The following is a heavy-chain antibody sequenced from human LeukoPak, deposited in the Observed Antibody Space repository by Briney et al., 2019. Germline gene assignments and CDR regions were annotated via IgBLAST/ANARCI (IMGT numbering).Heavy chain of an antibody. CDR3: ARGPNYQSLYNSYYFMNV. J-gene: IGHJ6*03. V-gene: IGHV4-34*01. CDR2: INHIGST. Sequence: SETLSLTCAVYGVSFSGYYWTSVRQPPGKGLEWIGEINHIGSTNYNPSLKNRVTISLDTSKNQFSVSLTSVTAADTAVYFCARGPNYQSLYNSYYFMNVWGKGTPVTVSS. CDR1: GVSFSGYY. D-gene: IGHD4/OR15-4a*01.